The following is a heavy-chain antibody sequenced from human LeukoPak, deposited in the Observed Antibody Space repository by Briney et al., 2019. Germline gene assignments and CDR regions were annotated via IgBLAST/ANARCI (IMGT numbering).Heavy chain of an antibody. J-gene: IGHJ4*02. CDR2: INPNNSDT. V-gene: IGHV1-2*02. Sequence: ASVKVSCKASGYTFNGYYMHWVRQAPGQGLEWMGWINPNNSDTNYAQKFQGRVTMTRDTSISTAYMELSRLRSDDTAVYYCARSNTLLRGVIEPFDYRGQGTLVTVSS. CDR1: GYTFNGYY. CDR3: ARSNTLLRGVIEPFDY. D-gene: IGHD3-10*01.